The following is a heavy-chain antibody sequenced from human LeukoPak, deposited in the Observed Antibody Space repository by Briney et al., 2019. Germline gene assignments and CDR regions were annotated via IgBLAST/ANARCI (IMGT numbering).Heavy chain of an antibody. CDR1: GGSISSYY. Sequence: PSETLSLTCTVSGGSISSYYWSWIRQPPGKGLEWIGYIYYSGSTNYNPSLKSRVTISVDTSKNQFSPKLSSVTAADTAVYYCASVDTAMVKDYWGQGTLVTVSS. V-gene: IGHV4-59*08. CDR2: IYYSGST. D-gene: IGHD5-18*01. CDR3: ASVDTAMVKDY. J-gene: IGHJ4*02.